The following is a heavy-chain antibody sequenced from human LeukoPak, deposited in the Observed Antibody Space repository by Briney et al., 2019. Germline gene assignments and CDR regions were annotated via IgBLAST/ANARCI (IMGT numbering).Heavy chain of an antibody. V-gene: IGHV3-21*01. CDR3: ARRPSPPTTITTSYYYMDV. J-gene: IGHJ6*03. CDR2: ISSTSTYI. D-gene: IGHD4-11*01. CDR1: GFTFSSYS. Sequence: GGPLRLSCAASGFTFSSYSMNWVRQAPGKGLEWVSSISSTSTYIYYADSVKGRFTISRDNAKNSLYLQMNSLRAEDTAVYYCARRPSPPTTITTSYYYMDVWGKGTTVTVSS.